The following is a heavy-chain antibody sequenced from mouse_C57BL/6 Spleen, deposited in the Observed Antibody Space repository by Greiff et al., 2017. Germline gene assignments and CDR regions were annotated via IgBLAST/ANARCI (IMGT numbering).Heavy chain of an antibody. CDR3: ARRNDYDRAWFAY. J-gene: IGHJ3*01. CDR1: GYTFTSYW. D-gene: IGHD2-4*01. V-gene: IGHV1-64*01. Sequence: QVQLQQPGAELVKPGASVKLSCKASGYTFTSYWMHWVKQRPGQGLEWIGMIHPNSGSTNYNEKFKSKATLTVDKSSSTAYMQLSSLTSEDSAVYYCARRNDYDRAWFAYWGQGTLVTVSA. CDR2: IHPNSGST.